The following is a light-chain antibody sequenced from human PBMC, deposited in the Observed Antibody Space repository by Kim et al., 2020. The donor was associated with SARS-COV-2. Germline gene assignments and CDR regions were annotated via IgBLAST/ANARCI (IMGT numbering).Light chain of an antibody. J-gene: IGLJ3*02. CDR2: DVN. V-gene: IGLV2-11*01. CDR1: SSDVGGYNY. Sequence: QSTLTQPRSVSGSPGQSVTISCTGTSSDVGGYNYVSWYQQYPGKAPKLMIYDVNKRPSGVPDRFSGSKSGNTASLTISGLQAEDEADYYCCSYAGSYSLGVFGGGTQLTVL. CDR3: CSYAGSYSLGV.